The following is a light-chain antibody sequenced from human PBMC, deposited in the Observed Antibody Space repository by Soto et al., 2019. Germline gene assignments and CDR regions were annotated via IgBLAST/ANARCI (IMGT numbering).Light chain of an antibody. CDR1: SSDVGGYNY. CDR2: DVI. Sequence: QSALTQPRSVSGSPGQSVTISCTGTSSDVGGYNYVSWYQQRPGKAPKVMIYDVIKRPSGVPDRFSGSKSGNTASLTISGLQAEDEADYHCCSYAGSFYVFGTGTKLTV. J-gene: IGLJ1*01. CDR3: CSYAGSFYV. V-gene: IGLV2-11*01.